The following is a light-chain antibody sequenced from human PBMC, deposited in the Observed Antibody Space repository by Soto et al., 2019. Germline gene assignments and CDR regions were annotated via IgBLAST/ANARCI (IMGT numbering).Light chain of an antibody. J-gene: IGKJ1*01. CDR2: AVS. CDR1: QSVSGNY. Sequence: EIVLTQSPGTLSLSPVERATLSCWASQSVSGNYLAWHQQKPGQAPRVLIYAVSKRAPGIPDRFSGSGSGTDFTLTINRVEPEDSAVYYCQHYGRAPWRCGQGTKVEF. V-gene: IGKV3-20*01. CDR3: QHYGRAPWR.